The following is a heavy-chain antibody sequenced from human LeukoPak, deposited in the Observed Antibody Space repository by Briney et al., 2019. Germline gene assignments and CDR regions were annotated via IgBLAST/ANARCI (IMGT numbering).Heavy chain of an antibody. D-gene: IGHD3-3*01. Sequence: ASVKVSCKVSGYTLTELSMHWVRQAPGKGLEWMGGFDPEDGETIYAQKFQGRVTMTEDTSTDTAYMELSSLRSEDTAVYYCATDHRLRFLEWFFAFDIWGQGTMGTVSS. J-gene: IGHJ3*02. CDR1: GYTLTELS. V-gene: IGHV1-24*01. CDR3: ATDHRLRFLEWFFAFDI. CDR2: FDPEDGET.